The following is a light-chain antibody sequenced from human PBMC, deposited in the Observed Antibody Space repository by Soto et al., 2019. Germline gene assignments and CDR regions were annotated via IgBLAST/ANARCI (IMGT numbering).Light chain of an antibody. J-gene: IGKJ3*01. CDR3: QQYGRSPCT. Sequence: EIVLTQSPGTLSLSPGERATLSCRASQSITSSYLAWYQQKPGQAPRLLIHVASNGATGIPDRFSGSGSGTEFTLTISRLEPEDFTVFYCQQYGRSPCTFGPGTKVDIK. CDR2: VAS. V-gene: IGKV3-20*01. CDR1: QSITSSY.